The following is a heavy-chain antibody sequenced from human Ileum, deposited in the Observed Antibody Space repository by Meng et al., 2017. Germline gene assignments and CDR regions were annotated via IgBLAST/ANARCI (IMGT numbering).Heavy chain of an antibody. CDR1: GGSISSSNW. V-gene: IGHV4-4*02. CDR2: IYHSGST. D-gene: IGHD3-10*01. J-gene: IGHJ4*02. Sequence: GHTRGSGPGLVTPSGTLSPTCAGSGGSISSSNWWSWVRQPPGKGLEWIGEIYHSGSTNYNPSLKSRVTISVDKSKNQFSLKLSSVTAADTAVYYCATTMVRGVSGGYFDYWGQGTLVTV. CDR3: ATTMVRGVSGGYFDY.